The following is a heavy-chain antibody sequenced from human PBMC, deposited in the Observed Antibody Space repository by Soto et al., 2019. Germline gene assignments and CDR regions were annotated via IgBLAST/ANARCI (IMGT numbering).Heavy chain of an antibody. V-gene: IGHV3-23*01. D-gene: IGHD1-1*01. J-gene: IGHJ4*02. CDR2: ISGNGGST. CDR1: GFTFSSYA. Sequence: GSLRLSCAASGFTFSSYAMSWVRQAPGKGLEWVSGISGNGGSTYYADSVKGRFTISRDNSQNTLYLQMNSLRADDTAVYYCARTGQADYWGQGTLVTVSS. CDR3: ARTGQADY.